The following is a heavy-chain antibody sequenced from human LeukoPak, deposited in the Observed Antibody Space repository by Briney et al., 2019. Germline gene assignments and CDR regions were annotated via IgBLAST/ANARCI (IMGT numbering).Heavy chain of an antibody. D-gene: IGHD3-9*01. Sequence: PSETLSLTCTVSGGSISSYYWSWIRQPPGKGLEWIGYIYYSGSTNYNPSLKSRVTISVDTSKNQFSLKLSSVTAADTAVYYCARNRGYDILTGYVYGMDVWGQGTTVTVSS. CDR3: ARNRGYDILTGYVYGMDV. CDR1: GGSISSYY. J-gene: IGHJ6*02. CDR2: IYYSGST. V-gene: IGHV4-59*01.